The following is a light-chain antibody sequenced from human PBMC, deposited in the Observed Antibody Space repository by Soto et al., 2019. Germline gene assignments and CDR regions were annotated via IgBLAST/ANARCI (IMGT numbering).Light chain of an antibody. V-gene: IGKV3-20*01. CDR2: GAP. J-gene: IGKJ1*01. CDR3: QQYAKAPLT. CDR1: QSLSSNY. Sequence: EIVLTQSPGTLSLSPGERATLSFSASQSLSSNYLAWYQQKPGQAPRLVVYGAPSRATGVPDRFSASGSGTDFTLTISRLEPEDFAVYYCQQYAKAPLTFGQGTKVDIK.